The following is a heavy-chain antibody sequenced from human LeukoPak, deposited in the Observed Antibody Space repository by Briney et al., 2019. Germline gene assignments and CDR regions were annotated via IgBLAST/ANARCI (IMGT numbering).Heavy chain of an antibody. D-gene: IGHD3-22*01. CDR1: GYTFTSYG. CDR3: VRAPPYYYDSSGPGGY. CDR2: ISAYNGNT. J-gene: IGHJ4*02. V-gene: IGHV1-18*01. Sequence: ASVKVSCKASGYTFTSYGISWVRQAPGQGLEWMGWISAYNGNTNYAQKLQGRVTMTTDTSTSTAYMELRSLRSDDTAVYYCVRAPPYYYDSSGPGGYWGQGTLVTVSS.